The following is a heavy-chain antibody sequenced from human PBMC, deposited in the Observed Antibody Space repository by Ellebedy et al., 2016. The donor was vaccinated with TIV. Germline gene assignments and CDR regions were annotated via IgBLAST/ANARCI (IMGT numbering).Heavy chain of an antibody. V-gene: IGHV3-23*01. J-gene: IGHJ4*02. Sequence: PGGSLRLSCAASGFTFSSYAMTWVRQPPGKGLEWVSSLSGSGGKTYYADSVKGRFTISRDNSKNTLYLQMDSLRADDTAAYYCAKAPSAAMGSIDYWGQGTLLAVSS. CDR1: GFTFSSYA. CDR3: AKAPSAAMGSIDY. D-gene: IGHD5-18*01. CDR2: LSGSGGKT.